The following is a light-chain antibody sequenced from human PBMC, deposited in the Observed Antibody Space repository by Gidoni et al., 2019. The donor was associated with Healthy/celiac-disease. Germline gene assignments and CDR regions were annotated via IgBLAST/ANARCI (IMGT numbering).Light chain of an antibody. CDR1: QSVSSN. CDR3: QQYNNWPV. Sequence: EIVMTQSPATLSVSPGERATLSCRASQSVSSNLAWYQQKPGQAPRLLIYDASSRATGIPARISGSGSGTEFTLTISSLQSEDFAVYYCQQYNNWPVFGSGTKVDIK. J-gene: IGKJ3*01. V-gene: IGKV3-15*01. CDR2: DAS.